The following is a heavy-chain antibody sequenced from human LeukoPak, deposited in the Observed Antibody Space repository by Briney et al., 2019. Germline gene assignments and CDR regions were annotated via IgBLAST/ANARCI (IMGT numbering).Heavy chain of an antibody. J-gene: IGHJ3*02. CDR3: ARVGARLGAFDI. CDR1: GFTVSSNY. D-gene: IGHD6-25*01. Sequence: GGSLRLSCAASGFTVSSNYMSWVRQAPGKGLVWVSRIKSDGSITNYADSVKGRFTISRDNAKNTLYVQMNSLRAEDTAVYYCARVGARLGAFDIWGQGTMVTVSS. V-gene: IGHV3-74*01. CDR2: IKSDGSIT.